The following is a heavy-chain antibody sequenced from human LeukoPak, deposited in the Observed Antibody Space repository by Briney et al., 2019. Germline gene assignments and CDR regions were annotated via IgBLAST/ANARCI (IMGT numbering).Heavy chain of an antibody. J-gene: IGHJ4*02. D-gene: IGHD3-10*01. CDR3: ARDTLSGSWLDY. CDR1: GYTFTSYD. Sequence: ASVKVSCKASGYTFTSYDINWVRQATGQGLEWMGWINPNSGGTNYAQKFQGRVTMTRDTSISTAYMELSRLRSDDTAVYYCARDTLSGSWLDYWGQGTLVTVSS. CDR2: INPNSGGT. V-gene: IGHV1-2*02.